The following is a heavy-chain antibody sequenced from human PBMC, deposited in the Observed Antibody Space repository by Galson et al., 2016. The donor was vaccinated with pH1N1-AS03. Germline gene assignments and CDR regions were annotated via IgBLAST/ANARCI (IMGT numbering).Heavy chain of an antibody. CDR1: GGTFSSYA. J-gene: IGHJ3*02. Sequence: SVKVSCKASGGTFSSYAISWVRQAPGQGLEWMGGIIAMFGTANYAQKVQGRVTITADKSTSTAYMELSSLRSEDTAVYYCARDANYDFWSGQDAFDIWGQGTMVTVSS. CDR2: IIAMFGTA. CDR3: ARDANYDFWSGQDAFDI. V-gene: IGHV1-69*06. D-gene: IGHD3-3*01.